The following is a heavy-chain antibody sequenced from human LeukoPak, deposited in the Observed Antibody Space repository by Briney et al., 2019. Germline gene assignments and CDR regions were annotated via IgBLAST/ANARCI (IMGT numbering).Heavy chain of an antibody. CDR3: ARVLTVQHVMDY. D-gene: IGHD4-17*01. CDR2: INPNSGGT. J-gene: IGHJ4*02. CDR1: GYTFTGYY. V-gene: IGHV1-2*02. Sequence: ASVKVSCKASGYTFTGYYMHWVRQAPGQGLEWMGWINPNSGGTNYAQKFQGRVTMTRDTSTSTAYMELRSLRSDDTAVYYCARVLTVQHVMDYWGQGTLVTVSS.